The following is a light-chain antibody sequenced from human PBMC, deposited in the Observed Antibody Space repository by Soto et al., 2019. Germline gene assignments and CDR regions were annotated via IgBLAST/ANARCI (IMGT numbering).Light chain of an antibody. CDR2: DVT. CDR1: SSDLGGYNF. Sequence: QSALTQPASVSGSPGQSITISCTGTSSDLGGYNFVSWYQQHADKAPKLMIYDVTNRPSGVSNRFSGSKSGNTASLTISGLQAEDEADYYCSSYTSISTYVFGTGTKLTVL. J-gene: IGLJ1*01. CDR3: SSYTSISTYV. V-gene: IGLV2-14*01.